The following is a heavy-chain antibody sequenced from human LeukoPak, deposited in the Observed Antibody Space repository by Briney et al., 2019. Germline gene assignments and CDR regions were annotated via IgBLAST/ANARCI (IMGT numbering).Heavy chain of an antibody. CDR3: ARELGKGTVTDLGHYYYGMDV. D-gene: IGHD4-17*01. V-gene: IGHV1-69*13. CDR1: GGTFSSYA. Sequence: SVKVSCKASGGTFSSYAISWVRQAPGQGLEWMGGIIPICGTANYAQKFQGRVTITADESTSTAYMELSSLRSEDTAVYYCARELGKGTVTDLGHYYYGMDVWGQGTTVTVSS. J-gene: IGHJ6*02. CDR2: IIPICGTA.